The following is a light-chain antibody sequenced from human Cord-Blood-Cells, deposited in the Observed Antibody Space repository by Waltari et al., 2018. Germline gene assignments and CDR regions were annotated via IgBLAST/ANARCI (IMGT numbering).Light chain of an antibody. V-gene: IGLV2-23*01. J-gene: IGLJ1*01. Sequence: QSALTQPASVSGSPGQSITIPCTGTSRDVGSYNLVSWYQQHPGKAPKLMIYEGSKRPSGVSNRFSGSKSGNTASLTISGLQAEDEAYYYCCSYAGSSTYVFGTGTKVTVL. CDR2: EGS. CDR3: CSYAGSSTYV. CDR1: SRDVGSYNL.